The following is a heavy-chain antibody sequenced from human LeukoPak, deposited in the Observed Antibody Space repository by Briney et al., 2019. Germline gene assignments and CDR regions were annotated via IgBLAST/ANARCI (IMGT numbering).Heavy chain of an antibody. CDR2: ISGSGGST. J-gene: IGHJ4*02. Sequence: PGGSLRLSCAASGFTFSSYAMSWVRQAPGKGLEWVSAISGSGGSTYYAGSVKGRFTISRDNSKNTLYLQMNSLRAEDTAVYYCAKGPHLGFGDFWSQLGEDPDYWGQGTLVTVSS. V-gene: IGHV3-23*01. CDR1: GFTFSSYA. CDR3: AKGPHLGFGDFWSQLGEDPDY. D-gene: IGHD3-3*01.